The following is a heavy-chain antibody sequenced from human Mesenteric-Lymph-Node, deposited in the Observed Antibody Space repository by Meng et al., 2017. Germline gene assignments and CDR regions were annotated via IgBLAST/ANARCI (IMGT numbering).Heavy chain of an antibody. Sequence: GGSLRLSCTASGFTFSDYAMSWFRQAPGKGLEWVGFIRSKAYGGTTEYAASVKGRFTISRDDSKSIDYLQMNSLKTEDTAVYYCTRDRSAYYDYVWGSSGGYWGQGTLVTVSS. D-gene: IGHD3-16*01. V-gene: IGHV3-49*03. J-gene: IGHJ4*02. CDR1: GFTFSDYA. CDR3: TRDRSAYYDYVWGSSGGY. CDR2: IRSKAYGGTT.